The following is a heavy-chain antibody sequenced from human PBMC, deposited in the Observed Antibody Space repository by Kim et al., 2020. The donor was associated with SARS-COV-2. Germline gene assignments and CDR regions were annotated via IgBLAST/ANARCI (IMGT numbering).Heavy chain of an antibody. CDR2: IYYSGST. CDR3: ARAPGLGTMIVVVTHFDY. D-gene: IGHD3-22*01. Sequence: SETLSLTCTVSGGSISSGGYYWSWIRQHPGKGLEWIGYIYYSGSTYYNPSLKSRVTISVDTSKNQFSLKLSSVTAADTAVYYCARAPGLGTMIVVVTHFDYLGQGTLVTVSS. CDR1: GGSISSGGYY. V-gene: IGHV4-31*03. J-gene: IGHJ4*02.